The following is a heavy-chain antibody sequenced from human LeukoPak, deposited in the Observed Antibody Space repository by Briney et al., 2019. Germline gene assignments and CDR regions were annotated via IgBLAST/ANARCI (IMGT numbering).Heavy chain of an antibody. J-gene: IGHJ4*02. CDR3: ATDDGARRGAFDY. V-gene: IGHV3-30*02. Sequence: GGSLRLSCSASGFSFSSHGMHWVRQAPGKGLDCVSFVRFDGSEKYYADSVKGRFTISRDNSKNTLYLQMSSLRTEDTAVYYCATDDGARRGAFDYWGLGTLVTVSS. D-gene: IGHD1-14*01. CDR2: VRFDGSEK. CDR1: GFSFSSHG.